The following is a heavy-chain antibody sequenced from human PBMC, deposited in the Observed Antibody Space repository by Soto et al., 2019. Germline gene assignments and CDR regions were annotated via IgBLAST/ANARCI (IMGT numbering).Heavy chain of an antibody. CDR2: IFYSGGT. D-gene: IGHD3-22*01. J-gene: IGHJ5*02. V-gene: IGHV4-39*01. Sequence: QLLLQESGPGLVKPSETLSLTCTVSGGSILDSTYYWAWIRQSPGKGLEWIGTIFYSGGTFYTPSLRSRVTMSVDTSNIQFSLKLSSVTAADPAVYYCARQASGYYYGWFDPWGQGTLVTVSS. CDR1: GGSILDSTYY. CDR3: ARQASGYYYGWFDP.